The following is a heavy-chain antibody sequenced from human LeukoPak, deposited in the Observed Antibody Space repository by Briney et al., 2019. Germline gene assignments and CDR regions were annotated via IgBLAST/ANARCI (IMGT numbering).Heavy chain of an antibody. CDR2: MNPNSGNT. Sequence: GASVNVSCKAAGYTVAMYDIDWERPATGQLLEWVGWMNPNSGNTGCAQKFQGRVTMTRTTSISTAYMELSSLRSEDTAVSYCARQRLEGALYPGLLGYYYYYGMDVWGQGTTVTVSS. V-gene: IGHV1-8*01. D-gene: IGHD1-1*01. J-gene: IGHJ6*02. CDR1: GYTVAMYD. CDR3: ARQRLEGALYPGLLGYYYYYGMDV.